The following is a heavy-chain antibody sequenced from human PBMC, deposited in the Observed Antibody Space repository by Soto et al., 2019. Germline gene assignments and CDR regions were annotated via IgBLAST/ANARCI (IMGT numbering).Heavy chain of an antibody. CDR1: GFTFSSYG. D-gene: IGHD1-7*01. Sequence: GGSLRLSCAASGFTFSSYGMTWVRQAPGKGLEWVSFSSATGAGTYYADSVKGRFTISRDNSKNTLYLQMTSLRADDTAVYYCAKDRRAGGNYGFYSDFWGQGALVTVS. V-gene: IGHV3-23*01. J-gene: IGHJ4*02. CDR2: SSATGAGT. CDR3: AKDRRAGGNYGFYSDF.